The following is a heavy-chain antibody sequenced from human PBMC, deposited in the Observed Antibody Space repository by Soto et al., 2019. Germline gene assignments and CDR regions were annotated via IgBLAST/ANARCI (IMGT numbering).Heavy chain of an antibody. Sequence: EVQLLESGGGLVQPGGSLRLSCAASGFTFSSYSMSWVRQAPGKGLEWVSGFRTGGDDGTTYYADSVKGRFTISRDNSKNTLYLQMNSLRAEDTAVYYCARDQGYKGEDVDTAPSSYWGQGTLVTVSS. CDR2: FRTGGDDGTT. CDR3: ARDQGYKGEDVDTAPSSY. V-gene: IGHV3-23*01. CDR1: GFTFSSYS. J-gene: IGHJ4*02. D-gene: IGHD5-18*01.